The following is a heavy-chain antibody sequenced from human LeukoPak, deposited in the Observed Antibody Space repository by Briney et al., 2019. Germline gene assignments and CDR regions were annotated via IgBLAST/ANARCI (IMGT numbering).Heavy chain of an antibody. CDR3: ARVSDDAFGI. CDR1: GYSISSGYY. Sequence: SETLSLTCTVSGYSISSGYYWGWIRQPPGKGLEWIGSIYHSGSTYYNPSLKSRVTISVDTSKNQFSLKLSSVTAADTAVYYCARVSDDAFGIWGQGTMVTVSS. V-gene: IGHV4-38-2*02. CDR2: IYHSGST. J-gene: IGHJ3*02.